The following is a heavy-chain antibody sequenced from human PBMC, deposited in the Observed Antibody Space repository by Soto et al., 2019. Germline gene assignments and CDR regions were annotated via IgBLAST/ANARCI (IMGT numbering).Heavy chain of an antibody. Sequence: GVSLRLSCAASGLTITTYAVRWVRQANGKGLEWVSAISASGDITYYADSVKGRFTISRDSSKNTLYLQMNGLRAEDTAIYYCAKDSNLIPWGSNHWGQGTLVTVSS. CDR2: ISASGDIT. J-gene: IGHJ5*02. CDR3: AKDSNLIPWGSNH. V-gene: IGHV3-23*01. CDR1: GLTITTYA. D-gene: IGHD3-10*01.